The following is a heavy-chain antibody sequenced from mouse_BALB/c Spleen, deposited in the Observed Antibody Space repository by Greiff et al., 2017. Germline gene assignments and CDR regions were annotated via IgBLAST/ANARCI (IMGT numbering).Heavy chain of an antibody. CDR1: GYSITSDYA. J-gene: IGHJ2*01. D-gene: IGHD1-1*01. V-gene: IGHV3-2*02. CDR3: ARRGLRVGDFDY. Sequence: EVQGVESGPGLVKPSQSLSLTCTVTGYSITSDYAWNWIRQFPGNKLEWMGYISYSGSTSYNPSLKSRISITRDTSKNQFFLQLNSVTTEDTATYYCARRGLRVGDFDYWGQGTTLTVSS. CDR2: ISYSGST.